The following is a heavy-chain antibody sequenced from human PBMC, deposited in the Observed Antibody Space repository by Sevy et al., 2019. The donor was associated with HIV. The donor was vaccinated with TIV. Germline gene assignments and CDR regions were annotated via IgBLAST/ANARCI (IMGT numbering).Heavy chain of an antibody. CDR3: ARGGWDIVVVPAAFDI. CDR1: GFTFSGYT. J-gene: IGHJ3*02. D-gene: IGHD2-2*01. Sequence: GGSLRLSCAASGFTFSGYTLHWVRQAPGKGLEWVAVISFDGSNKYYVDSVKGRFTISGDNSKNTLYLQMNSLRPEDTAVYYCARGGWDIVVVPAAFDIGGQGTMVTVSS. V-gene: IGHV3-30-3*01. CDR2: ISFDGSNK.